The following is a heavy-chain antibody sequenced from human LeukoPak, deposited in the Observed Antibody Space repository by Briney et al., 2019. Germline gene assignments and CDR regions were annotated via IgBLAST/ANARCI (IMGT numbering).Heavy chain of an antibody. J-gene: IGHJ3*02. V-gene: IGHV4-34*01. Sequence: SETLSLTCAVYGGSFSGYYRSWIRQPPGKGLEWIGEINHSGSTNYNPSLKSRVTISVDTSKNQFSLKLSSVTAADTAVHYCARERYCSSTSCYDAFDIWGQGTMVTVSS. CDR3: ARERYCSSTSCYDAFDI. CDR2: INHSGST. CDR1: GGSFSGYY. D-gene: IGHD2-2*01.